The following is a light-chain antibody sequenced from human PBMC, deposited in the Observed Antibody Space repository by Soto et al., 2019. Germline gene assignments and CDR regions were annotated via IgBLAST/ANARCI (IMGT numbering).Light chain of an antibody. CDR1: SSNIGAGYD. V-gene: IGLV1-40*01. CDR3: QSYDSSLSGLV. CDR2: GNS. J-gene: IGLJ1*01. Sequence: QSVLTQPPSVSGAPGQRVTISCTGSSSNIGAGYDVHWYQQLPGTAPKLLIDGNSNRPSGVPDRLSGSKSGTSASLANTWLQAEDEADYYCQSYDSSLSGLVFGTGTKVTVL.